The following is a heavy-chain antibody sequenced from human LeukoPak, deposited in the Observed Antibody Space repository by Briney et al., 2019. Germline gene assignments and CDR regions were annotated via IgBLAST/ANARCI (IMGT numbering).Heavy chain of an antibody. V-gene: IGHV5-51*01. CDR2: IYPGDSDT. CDR1: GYSFTSYW. Sequence: GESLKISCKGSGYSFTSYWIGWVRQMPGKGLEWMGIIYPGDSDTRYSPSFQGQVTISADKSTSTAYLQWSSLKASDTAMYYCARRSYDFWSGYYYSHWFAPWGQGTLVTVSS. D-gene: IGHD3-3*01. J-gene: IGHJ5*02. CDR3: ARRSYDFWSGYYYSHWFAP.